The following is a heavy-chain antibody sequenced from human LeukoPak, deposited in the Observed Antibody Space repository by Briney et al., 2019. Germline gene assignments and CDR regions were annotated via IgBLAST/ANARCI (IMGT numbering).Heavy chain of an antibody. J-gene: IGHJ6*02. Sequence: SVKVSCKASGGSFSSYVITWVRQAPGQGLEWMGRIIPVLGVSNFAQKFQGRVTITADKSTNTAHMELSRLESGDTAVYYCARGHRFLTNMTVLRYFDNQRPLDVWGQGTTVTVSS. CDR1: GGSFSSYV. CDR3: ARGHRFLTNMTVLRYFDNQRPLDV. V-gene: IGHV1-69*04. CDR2: IIPVLGVS. D-gene: IGHD3-9*01.